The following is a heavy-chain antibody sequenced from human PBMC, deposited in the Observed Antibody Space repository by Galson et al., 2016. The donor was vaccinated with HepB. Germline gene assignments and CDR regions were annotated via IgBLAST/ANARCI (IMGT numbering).Heavy chain of an antibody. J-gene: IGHJ3*02. D-gene: IGHD3-22*01. V-gene: IGHV3-30-3*01. CDR3: ASTHGNPYDRPDI. CDR1: GFMFSSYA. Sequence: SLRLSCAASGFMFSSYAMHWVRQAPGKGLEWVTTIAYDGSYTYYADSVKGRSTIPKDNSKNTLYLQMNTLRAEDTAIYYCASTHGNPYDRPDIWGQGTVVTVSS. CDR2: IAYDGSYT.